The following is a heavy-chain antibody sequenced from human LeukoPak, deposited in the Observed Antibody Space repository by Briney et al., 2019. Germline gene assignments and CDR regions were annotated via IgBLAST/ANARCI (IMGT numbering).Heavy chain of an antibody. J-gene: IGHJ4*02. CDR2: ISSDVSKK. V-gene: IGHV3-30*03. CDR1: GFTFSSYG. D-gene: IGHD3-22*01. Sequence: GGSLRLSCAASGFTFSSYGMNWVRQAPGKWLEWVAIISSDVSKKYHADSVKGRFTISRDNAKNSLYLQMNSLRAEDTAVYYCARESVSYYDSSGYYPMNYFDYWGQGTLVTVSS. CDR3: ARESVSYYDSSGYYPMNYFDY.